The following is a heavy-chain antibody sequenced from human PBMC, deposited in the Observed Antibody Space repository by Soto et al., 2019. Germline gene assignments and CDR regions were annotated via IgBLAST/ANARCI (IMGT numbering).Heavy chain of an antibody. J-gene: IGHJ4*02. V-gene: IGHV3-23*01. CDR3: AKDLAFSFDY. CDR1: GFTFSSYA. CDR2: LSGSGGST. Sequence: EVQLLESGGGLVQPGGSLRLSCADSGFTFSSYAMSWVREAPGKGLVWVVALSGSGGSTYYADSVKGRFTISRDNSKNTLYLQMNSLRAEDTAVYYCAKDLAFSFDYWGQGTLVTVSS.